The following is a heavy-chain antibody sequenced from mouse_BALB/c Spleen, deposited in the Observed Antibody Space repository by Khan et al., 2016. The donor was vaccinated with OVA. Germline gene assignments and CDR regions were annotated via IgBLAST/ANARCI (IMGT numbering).Heavy chain of an antibody. D-gene: IGHD2-14*01. CDR1: GYAFSNYW. Sequence: VQLHQSGAELVRPGSSVKISCKASGYAFSNYWMNWVKQRPGQGLEWIGQIYPGDGDTSFNGKFRGKATLTADKSSSTAYMQLSSLTSEDSAVYFCARSGYDYFAYWGQGTLVTVSA. J-gene: IGHJ3*01. CDR2: IYPGDGDT. V-gene: IGHV1-80*01. CDR3: ARSGYDYFAY.